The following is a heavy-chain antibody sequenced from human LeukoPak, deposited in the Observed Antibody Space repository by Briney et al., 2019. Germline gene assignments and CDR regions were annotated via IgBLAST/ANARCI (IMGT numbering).Heavy chain of an antibody. V-gene: IGHV3-21*01. J-gene: IGHJ3*02. Sequence: PGGSLRLSCAASGCTFSSYSMNWVRQAPGKGLEWVSSISSSSSYIYYADSVKGRSTISRDNAKNSLYPQMNSLRAEDTAVYYCARDDNAFDIWGQGTMVTVSS. CDR1: GCTFSSYS. D-gene: IGHD3-9*01. CDR2: ISSSSSYI. CDR3: ARDDNAFDI.